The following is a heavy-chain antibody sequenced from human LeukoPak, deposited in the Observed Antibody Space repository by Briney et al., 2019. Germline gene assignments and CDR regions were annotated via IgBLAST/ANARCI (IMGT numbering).Heavy chain of an antibody. CDR1: GFTFSTYR. CDR2: IKEDGSVR. Sequence: GGSLRLSCAASGFTFSTYRMNWVRQAPGKGLEWLASIKEDGSVRYYLDSVKGRFTISRDNAKNSLYLQMNSLRAEDTAVYYCARRSGWHDAFDIWGQGTMVTVSS. J-gene: IGHJ3*02. D-gene: IGHD5-24*01. V-gene: IGHV3-7*01. CDR3: ARRSGWHDAFDI.